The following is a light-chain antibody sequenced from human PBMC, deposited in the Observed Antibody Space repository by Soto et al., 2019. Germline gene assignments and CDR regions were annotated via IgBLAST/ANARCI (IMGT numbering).Light chain of an antibody. V-gene: IGKV3-20*01. CDR3: QQYGSSPALT. CDR2: GAS. Sequence: ECVFTQSPDTLSLPPGERATLSCGASQSISSYLAWYQQKPGQAPRLLIYGASSRATGIPDRFSGSGSGTDFTLTISRLEPEDFAVYYCQQYGSSPALTFGGGTKVDI. CDR1: QSISSY. J-gene: IGKJ4*01.